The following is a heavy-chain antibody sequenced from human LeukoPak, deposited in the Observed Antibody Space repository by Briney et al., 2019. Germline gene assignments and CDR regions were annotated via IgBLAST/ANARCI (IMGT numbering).Heavy chain of an antibody. V-gene: IGHV3-23*01. Sequence: GGSLRLSCAASGFTFSSYAMSWVRQAPGKGLEWVSAISGSGGSTYYADSVKGRFTISGDNSKNTLYLQMNSLRAEDTAVYYCAKSITMIVVAFDYWGQGTLVTVSS. CDR3: AKSITMIVVAFDY. J-gene: IGHJ4*02. CDR1: GFTFSSYA. CDR2: ISGSGGST. D-gene: IGHD3-22*01.